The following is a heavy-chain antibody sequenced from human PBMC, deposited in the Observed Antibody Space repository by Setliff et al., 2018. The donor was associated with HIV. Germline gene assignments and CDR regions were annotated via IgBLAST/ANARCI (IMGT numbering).Heavy chain of an antibody. CDR2: ISYDGTNT. Sequence: PGGSLRLSCAASGFTFSRAGMHWVRQAPGKGLDWVSLISYDGTNTYYADSVKGXXTISRDNSKNTLYLQMDSLRGDDTAVYYCAKDFFTGGFDPWGQGTXXXVSS. CDR1: GFTFSRAG. V-gene: IGHV3-30*18. J-gene: IGHJ5*02. D-gene: IGHD1-1*01. CDR3: AKDFFTGGFDP.